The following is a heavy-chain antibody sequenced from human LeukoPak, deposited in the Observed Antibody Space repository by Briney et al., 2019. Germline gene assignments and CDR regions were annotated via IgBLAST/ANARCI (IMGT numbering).Heavy chain of an antibody. CDR3: RRGNYGLDF. CDR2: ITGRGTNT. CDR1: GVTSRVYY. Sequence: GGSLRLSCAASGVTSRVYYMSFSRQAPGKGLEWVSYITGRGTNTNYADSVKGRFTISRDNAKNSLYLQMNSLRAEDTAVYYCRRGNYGLDFWGQGTTVTVSS. J-gene: IGHJ6*02. V-gene: IGHV3-11*05.